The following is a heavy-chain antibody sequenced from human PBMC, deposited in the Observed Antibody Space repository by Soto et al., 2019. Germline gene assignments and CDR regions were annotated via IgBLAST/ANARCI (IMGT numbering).Heavy chain of an antibody. CDR3: ARDRVVVVVAATDYYGMDV. CDR2: IYYSGST. CDR1: GGSISSGDYY. J-gene: IGHJ6*02. Sequence: QVQLQESGPGLVKPSQTLSLTCTVSGGSISSGDYYWSWIRQPPGKGLEWIGYIYYSGSTYYNPSLKSRVTISVDTSKNQFSLKLSSVTAADTAVYYCARDRVVVVVAATDYYGMDVWGQGTTVTVSS. V-gene: IGHV4-30-4*01. D-gene: IGHD2-15*01.